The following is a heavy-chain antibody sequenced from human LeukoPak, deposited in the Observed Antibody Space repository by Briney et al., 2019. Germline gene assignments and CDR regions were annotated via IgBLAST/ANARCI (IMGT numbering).Heavy chain of an antibody. J-gene: IGHJ6*04. CDR2: IIPIFGTA. Sequence: GASVKVSCKASGGTFSSYAISWVRQAPGQGLEWMGGIIPIFGTANYAQKFQGRVTIAADKSTSTAYMELSSLRSEDTAVYYCASYYGDYPSYYYGIDVWGKGTTVTVSS. V-gene: IGHV1-69*06. D-gene: IGHD4-17*01. CDR3: ASYYGDYPSYYYGIDV. CDR1: GGTFSSYA.